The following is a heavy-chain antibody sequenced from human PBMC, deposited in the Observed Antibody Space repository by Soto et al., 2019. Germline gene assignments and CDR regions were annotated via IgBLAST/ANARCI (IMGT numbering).Heavy chain of an antibody. J-gene: IGHJ4*02. Sequence: QVQVVESGGGVVQPGRSLRLSCAASGFTFSRYAIHWVRQAPGKGLEWVAVISRDGTNKYYVDSVKGRFTISRDNSRNTLYLQMNRLRHEDAAVYYWARSRSGAGADSFDFWGQGTLVTVSS. CDR3: ARSRSGAGADSFDF. V-gene: IGHV3-30*04. CDR2: ISRDGTNK. CDR1: GFTFSRYA. D-gene: IGHD3-10*01.